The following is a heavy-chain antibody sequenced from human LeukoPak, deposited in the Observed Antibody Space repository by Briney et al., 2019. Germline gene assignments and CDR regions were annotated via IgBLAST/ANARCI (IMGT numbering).Heavy chain of an antibody. CDR1: GYTFTGYY. D-gene: IGHD1-26*01. V-gene: IGHV1-2*06. CDR2: INPNSGGT. J-gene: IGHJ4*02. CDR3: ARERKWEHDY. Sequence: ASVKVSCKASGYTFTGYYMHWVRQAPGQELEWMGRINPNSGGTNYAQKFKGRVTMTRDTSISTAYMELSRLRSDDTAVYYCARERKWEHDYWGQGTLVTVSS.